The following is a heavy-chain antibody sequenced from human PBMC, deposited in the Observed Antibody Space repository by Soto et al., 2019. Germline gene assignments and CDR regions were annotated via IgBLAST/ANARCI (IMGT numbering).Heavy chain of an antibody. CDR1: GGSFSGYY. Sequence: SETLSLTCAVYGGSFSGYYWSWIRQPPGKGLEWIGEINHSGSTNYNPSLKSRVTISVDTSKNQFSLKLSSVTAADTAVYYCARSILSDSSIAARGFVDGWGQGTLVTVSS. CDR3: ARSILSDSSIAARGFVDG. V-gene: IGHV4-34*01. CDR2: INHSGST. J-gene: IGHJ4*02. D-gene: IGHD6-6*01.